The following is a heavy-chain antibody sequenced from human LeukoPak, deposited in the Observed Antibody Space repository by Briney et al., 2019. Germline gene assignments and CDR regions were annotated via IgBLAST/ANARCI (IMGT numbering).Heavy chain of an antibody. CDR3: ARDLKGIVVVAAVDYYYYGMDV. CDR1: GFTFSSYS. D-gene: IGHD2-15*01. J-gene: IGHJ6*02. V-gene: IGHV3-21*01. Sequence: PGGSLRLSCAASGFTFSSYSMNWVRQAPGKGLEWVSSISSSSSYIYYADSVKGRFTISRDNAKNSLYLQMNSLRAEDTAVYYCARDLKGIVVVAAVDYYYYGMDVWGQGTTVTVSS. CDR2: ISSSSSYI.